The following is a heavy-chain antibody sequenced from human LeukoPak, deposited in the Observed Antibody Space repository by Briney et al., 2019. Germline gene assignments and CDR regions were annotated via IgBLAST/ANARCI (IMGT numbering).Heavy chain of an antibody. CDR3: ARQASSSGRPSSLEY. D-gene: IGHD6-19*01. Sequence: SETLSLTCTVSGGSISSYYWSWIRQPAGKGLEWIGRIYTSGSTNYNPSLKSRVTMSVDTSKNQFSLKLSSVTAADTAVYYCARQASSSGRPSSLEYWGQGTLVTVSS. J-gene: IGHJ4*02. CDR2: IYTSGST. CDR1: GGSISSYY. V-gene: IGHV4-4*07.